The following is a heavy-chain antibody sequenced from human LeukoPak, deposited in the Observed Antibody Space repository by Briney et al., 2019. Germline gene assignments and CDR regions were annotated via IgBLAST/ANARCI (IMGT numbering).Heavy chain of an antibody. CDR1: GGSISSYY. V-gene: IGHV4-59*01. CDR3: ARDMVWSGYHNWFDP. D-gene: IGHD3-3*01. Sequence: PPGTLSLTCTVSGGSISSYYWSWIRQPPGKGLEWIGYIYYSGSTNYNPSLKSRVTISVDTSKNQFSLKLSSVTAADTAVYYCARDMVWSGYHNWFDPWGQGTLVTVSS. CDR2: IYYSGST. J-gene: IGHJ5*02.